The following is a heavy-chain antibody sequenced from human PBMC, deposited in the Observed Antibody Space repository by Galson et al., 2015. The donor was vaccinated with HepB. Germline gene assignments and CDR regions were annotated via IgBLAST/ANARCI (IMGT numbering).Heavy chain of an antibody. V-gene: IGHV3-30-3*01. CDR1: GYTFSSYA. CDR2: ISYDGSNK. Sequence: SLRLSCAASGYTFSSYAIRWVRQAPGQGLEWVAVISYDGSNKYYADTVKGRFTISRDNSKNTLYLQMNSLRAEDTAVYYCARDPNSSSWYGWYFDYWGQGTLVTVSS. CDR3: ARDPNSSSWYGWYFDY. J-gene: IGHJ4*02. D-gene: IGHD6-13*01.